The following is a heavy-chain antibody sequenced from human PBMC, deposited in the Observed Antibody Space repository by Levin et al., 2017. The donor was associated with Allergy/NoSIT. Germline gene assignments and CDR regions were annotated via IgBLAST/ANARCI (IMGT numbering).Heavy chain of an antibody. V-gene: IGHV1-2*02. CDR1: GYTFTGYY. J-gene: IGHJ5*02. Sequence: ASVKVSCKASGYTFTGYYIHWVRQAPGQGLEWMGWINPNSGDTDYAQNFKGRVTMTRDTSISTAYMELSRLRSDDAAVYYCAGLGDTRGYYYLHTWGQGTLVTVSS. D-gene: IGHD3-22*01. CDR3: AGLGDTRGYYYLHT. CDR2: INPNSGDT.